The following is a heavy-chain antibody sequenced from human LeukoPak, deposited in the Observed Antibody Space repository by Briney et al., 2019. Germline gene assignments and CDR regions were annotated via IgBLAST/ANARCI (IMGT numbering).Heavy chain of an antibody. CDR2: IYYSGGT. J-gene: IGHJ4*02. V-gene: IGHV4-59*01. D-gene: IGHD3-9*01. CDR1: GGSMSSYY. Sequence: SETLSLTCSVSGGSMSSYYWSWIRQPPGKGLEWIGHIYYSGGTTYNPSLKSRVTILVDTSKNQFSLNLSSVTAADTAVYYCARRLTIYDILPAYYTFPYFDYWGQGTLVTVS. CDR3: ARRLTIYDILPAYYTFPYFDY.